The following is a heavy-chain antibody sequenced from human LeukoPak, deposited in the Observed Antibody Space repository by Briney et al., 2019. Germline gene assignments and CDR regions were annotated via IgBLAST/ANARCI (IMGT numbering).Heavy chain of an antibody. CDR1: GGSFSGYY. CDR3: ARRGLGRPDY. CDR2: INHSGST. D-gene: IGHD7-27*01. Sequence: SETLSLTCAVYGGSFSGYYWSWIRQPPGKGLEWTGEINHSGSTNYNPSLKSRVTISVDTSKNQFSLKLSSVTAADTAVYYCARRGLGRPDYWGQGTLVTVSS. J-gene: IGHJ4*02. V-gene: IGHV4-34*01.